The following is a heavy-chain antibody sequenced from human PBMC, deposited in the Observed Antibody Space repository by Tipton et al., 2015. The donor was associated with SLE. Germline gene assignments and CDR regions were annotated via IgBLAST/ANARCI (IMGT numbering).Heavy chain of an antibody. V-gene: IGHV1-18*01. CDR3: ARDSDYFYAMDV. CDR2: ISADNANT. D-gene: IGHD3-10*01. Sequence: QLVQSGAEVRKPGASMKVSCKASGYTFSSYGITWVRQAPGQGLEWMGWISADNANTNYAQRFQGRVTMTTDTSTSTAYMELRSLRSDDTAVYYCARDSDYFYAMDVWGQGTTVTVSS. J-gene: IGHJ6*02. CDR1: GYTFSSYG.